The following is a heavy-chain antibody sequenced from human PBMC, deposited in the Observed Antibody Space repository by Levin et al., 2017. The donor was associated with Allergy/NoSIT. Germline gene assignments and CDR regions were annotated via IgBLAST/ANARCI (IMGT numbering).Heavy chain of an antibody. J-gene: IGHJ6*03. D-gene: IGHD2-2*01. V-gene: IGHV4-34*01. Sequence: PSETLSLTCAVYGGSFSGYYWSWIRQPPGKGLEWIGEINHSGSTNYNPSLKSRVTISVDTSKNQFSLKLSSVTAADTAVYYCARVRRYCSSTSCYAGRAEYYYYYYYMDVWGKGTTVTVSS. CDR3: ARVRRYCSSTSCYAGRAEYYYYYYYMDV. CDR1: GGSFSGYY. CDR2: INHSGST.